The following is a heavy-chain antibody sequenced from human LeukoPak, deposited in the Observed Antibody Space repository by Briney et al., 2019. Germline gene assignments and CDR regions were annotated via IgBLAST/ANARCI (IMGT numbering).Heavy chain of an antibody. CDR1: RYTFTSYD. D-gene: IGHD6-19*01. Sequence: APVKVSCKASRYTFTSYDINWVRQATGQGLEWMGWMNPNSGNTGYAQKFQGRVTITRNTSISTAYMELSSLRSEDTAVYYCARGAYPSSGWSLIDYWGQGTLVTVSS. CDR3: ARGAYPSSGWSLIDY. CDR2: MNPNSGNT. J-gene: IGHJ4*02. V-gene: IGHV1-8*03.